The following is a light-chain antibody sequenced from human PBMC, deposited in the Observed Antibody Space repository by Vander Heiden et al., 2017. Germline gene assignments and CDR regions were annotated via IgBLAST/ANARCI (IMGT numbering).Light chain of an antibody. CDR2: DVS. V-gene: IGLV2-14*03. CDR3: NSFTTGSTLVI. J-gene: IGLJ2*01. Sequence: QSALTPPASVSGSPGQSITIPCTATSSDVGNFDHVSWYQQHPGKAPKLMICDVSNRPSGVSHRFSGSKSDNTASLTISGLQAEDDADYYCNSFTTGSTLVIFGGGTKLTVL. CDR1: SSDVGNFDH.